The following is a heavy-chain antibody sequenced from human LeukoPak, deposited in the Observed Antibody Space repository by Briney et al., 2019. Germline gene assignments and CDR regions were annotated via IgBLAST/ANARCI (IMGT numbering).Heavy chain of an antibody. CDR2: ISYDGSNK. V-gene: IGHV3-33*01. CDR3: ARSRIVATIRRVAGTGDAFDI. J-gene: IGHJ3*02. CDR1: GFTFSSYG. Sequence: PGGSLRLSCAASGFTFSSYGMHCVRHAPGRGLERGAVISYDGSNKYYADSVKGRFTISRDNSKNTRYLQMNSLRAEDTAVYYCARSRIVATIRRVAGTGDAFDIWGQGTMVTVSS. D-gene: IGHD5-12*01.